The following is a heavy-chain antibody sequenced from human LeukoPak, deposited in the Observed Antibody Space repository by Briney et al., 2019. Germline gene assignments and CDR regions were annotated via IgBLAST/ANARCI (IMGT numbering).Heavy chain of an antibody. D-gene: IGHD3-22*01. CDR3: ASSINDSSGRGGAFGI. CDR2: ISAYNGNT. CDR1: GYTFTSYG. J-gene: IGHJ3*02. Sequence: GASVKVSCKASGYTFTSYGISWVRQAPGQGLEWMGWISAYNGNTNYAQKLQGRVTMTTDTSTSTAYMELRSLRSDDTAVYYCASSINDSSGRGGAFGIWGQGTMVTVSS. V-gene: IGHV1-18*01.